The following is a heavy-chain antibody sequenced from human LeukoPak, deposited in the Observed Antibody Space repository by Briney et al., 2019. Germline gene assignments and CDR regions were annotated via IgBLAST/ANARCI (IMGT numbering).Heavy chain of an antibody. D-gene: IGHD3-9*01. J-gene: IGHJ4*02. CDR1: GFTFSGYW. V-gene: IGHV3-7*01. CDR2: IKQDGSEQ. Sequence: GGSLRLSCAASGFTFSGYWMNWVRQAPGKGLEWVANIKQDGSEQYYVDSVKGRFTISRDNAKNSLFLQMTSLRAEDTAVYYCARLRYFDPTHYFDYWGQGTLVTVSS. CDR3: ARLRYFDPTHYFDY.